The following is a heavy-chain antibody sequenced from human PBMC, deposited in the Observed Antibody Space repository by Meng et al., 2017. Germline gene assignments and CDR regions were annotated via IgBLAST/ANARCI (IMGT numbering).Heavy chain of an antibody. V-gene: IGHV1-2*06. J-gene: IGHJ4*02. CDR3: ARFGGIVATISAFDY. CDR2: INPNSGGT. D-gene: IGHD5-12*01. CDR1: GYTFTGYY. Sequence: LGQSGAEVKKAGASVKVACKASGYTFTGYYMHWVRQAPGQGLEWMGRINPNSGGTNYAQKFQGRVTMTRDTSISTAYMELSRLRSDDTAVYYCARFGGIVATISAFDYWGQGTLVTVSS.